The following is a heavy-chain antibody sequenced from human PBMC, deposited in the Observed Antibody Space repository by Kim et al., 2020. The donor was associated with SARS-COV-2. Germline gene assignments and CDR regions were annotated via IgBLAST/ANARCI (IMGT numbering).Heavy chain of an antibody. J-gene: IGHJ3*02. Sequence: SETLSLTCTVSGGSISSYYWSWIRQPPGKGLEWIGYIYYSGSTNYNPSLKSRVTISVDTSKNQFSLKLSSVTAADTAVYYCERTAVAGAFDIWGQGTMVTVSS. V-gene: IGHV4-59*13. D-gene: IGHD6-19*01. CDR3: ERTAVAGAFDI. CDR1: GGSISSYY. CDR2: IYYSGST.